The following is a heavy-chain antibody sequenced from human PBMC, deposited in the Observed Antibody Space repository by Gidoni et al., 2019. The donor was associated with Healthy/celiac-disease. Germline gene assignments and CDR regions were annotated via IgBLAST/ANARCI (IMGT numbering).Heavy chain of an antibody. J-gene: IGHJ4*02. CDR3: ARPWGAYSSGYYFNY. CDR2: INHSGST. V-gene: IGHV4-34*01. Sequence: QVQLQQWGAGLLKPSETLSLTCAVYGGSFSGYYWSWIRQPPGKGLEWIGEINHSGSTNYNPSLKSRVTISVDTSKNQFSLKLSSVTAADTAVYYCARPWGAYSSGYYFNYWGQGTLVTVSS. CDR1: GGSFSGYY. D-gene: IGHD3-22*01.